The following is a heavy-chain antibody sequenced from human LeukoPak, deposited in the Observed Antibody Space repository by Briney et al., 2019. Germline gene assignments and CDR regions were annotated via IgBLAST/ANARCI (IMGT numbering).Heavy chain of an antibody. D-gene: IGHD2-2*02. Sequence: EGSLRLSCAVSGFTFSSYAMQWVRQAPGKGLDWVAVISYDGSNKYYADSVKGRFTISRDNSKNTLYLQMDSLRAEETAVYSCARGPYCTSPNCYNPAGYWGQGTLVTVSS. V-gene: IGHV3-30-3*01. CDR2: ISYDGSNK. CDR1: GFTFSSYA. J-gene: IGHJ4*02. CDR3: ARGPYCTSPNCYNPAGY.